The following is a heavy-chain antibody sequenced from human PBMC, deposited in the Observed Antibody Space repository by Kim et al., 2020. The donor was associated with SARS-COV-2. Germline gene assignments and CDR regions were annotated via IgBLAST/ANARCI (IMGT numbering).Heavy chain of an antibody. Sequence: TDYAASVKGRFTISRDDSKNTVYLQMNSLKIEDTAFYYCGRDKGGNELDYWGQGTLVTVSS. J-gene: IGHJ4*02. CDR3: GRDKGGNELDY. D-gene: IGHD1-1*01. CDR2: T. V-gene: IGHV3-72*01.